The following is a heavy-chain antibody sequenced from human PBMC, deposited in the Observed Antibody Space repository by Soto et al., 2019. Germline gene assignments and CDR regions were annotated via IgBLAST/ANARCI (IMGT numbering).Heavy chain of an antibody. CDR2: ISAYNGNT. V-gene: IGHV1-18*01. Sequence: ASVKVSCKASGYTFTSYGISWVRQAPGQGLEWMGWISAYNGNTNYAQKLQGRVTMTTDTSTSTAYMELRSLRSDDTAVYYCARDSIFGVVILRDPFDYWGQGTLVTVSS. CDR3: ARDSIFGVVILRDPFDY. D-gene: IGHD3-3*01. J-gene: IGHJ4*02. CDR1: GYTFTSYG.